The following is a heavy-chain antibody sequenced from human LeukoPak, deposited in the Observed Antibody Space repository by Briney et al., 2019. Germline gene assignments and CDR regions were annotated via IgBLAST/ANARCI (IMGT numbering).Heavy chain of an antibody. CDR3: AKGGQDFDFWRFDL. CDR2: ISDTGGRT. V-gene: IGHV3-23*01. J-gene: IGHJ5*02. Sequence: GGSLRLSCAASGFSFTDSAVSCVPHCPGEGRRWVSSISDTGGRTYYADSVKGRFAITRDNSRNTVTLQMNSLTPGDTARYYCAKGGQDFDFWRFDLWGQGILVTVSS. CDR1: GFSFTDSA. D-gene: IGHD3-3*01.